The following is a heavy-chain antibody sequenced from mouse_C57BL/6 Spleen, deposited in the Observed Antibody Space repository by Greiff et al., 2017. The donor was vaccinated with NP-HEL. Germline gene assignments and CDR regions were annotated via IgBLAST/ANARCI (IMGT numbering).Heavy chain of an antibody. Sequence: VQLQQSGPVLVKPGASVKMSCKASGYTFTDYYMNWVKQSHGKSLEWIGVINPYNGGTSYNQKFKGKATLTVDKSSSTAYMELNSLTSEDSAVYYCARYPYYYGSSYTGAMDYWGQGTSVTVSS. CDR3: ARYPYYYGSSYTGAMDY. CDR1: GYTFTDYY. D-gene: IGHD1-1*01. J-gene: IGHJ4*01. CDR2: INPYNGGT. V-gene: IGHV1-19*01.